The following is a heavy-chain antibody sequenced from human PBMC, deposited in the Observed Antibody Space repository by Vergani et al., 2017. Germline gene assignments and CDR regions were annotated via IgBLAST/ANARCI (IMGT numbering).Heavy chain of an antibody. J-gene: IGHJ6*02. D-gene: IGHD4-17*01. Sequence: QVQLVESGGGVVKPGRSLRLSCAASGFTFSSYGMHWVRQAPGKGLEWVAVISYDGSNKYYVDSVKGRFTISRDNAKNSLYLQMNSLRAEDTAVYYCAIDDYGDYGYYYYGMDVWGQGTTVTVSS. CDR2: ISYDGSNK. CDR1: GFTFSSYG. V-gene: IGHV3-30*03. CDR3: AIDDYGDYGYYYYGMDV.